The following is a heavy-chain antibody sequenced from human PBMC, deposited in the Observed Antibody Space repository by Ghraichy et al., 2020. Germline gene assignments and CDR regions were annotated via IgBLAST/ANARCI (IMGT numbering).Heavy chain of an antibody. V-gene: IGHV4-34*01. J-gene: IGHJ4*02. Sequence: SQTLSLTCAVYGGSFSGYYWSWIRQPPGKGLGWIGEINHSGSTNYNPSLKSRVTISVDTSKNQFSLKLSSVTAADTAVYYCARGGRWGLPSFDYWGQGTLVTVYS. CDR3: ARGGRWGLPSFDY. D-gene: IGHD7-27*01. CDR1: GGSFSGYY. CDR2: INHSGST.